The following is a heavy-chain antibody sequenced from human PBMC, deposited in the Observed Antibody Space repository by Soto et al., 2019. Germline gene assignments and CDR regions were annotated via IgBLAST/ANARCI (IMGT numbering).Heavy chain of an antibody. Sequence: ASVKVSCKASGYTFTSYYMHWVRQAPGQGLEWMGIINPSGGSTSYAQKFQGRVTMTRDTSTSTVYMELSSLRSEDTAVYYCASHSSIAARPKDYYYYYYMDVWGKGTTVTVSS. CDR1: GYTFTSYY. CDR3: ASHSSIAARPKDYYYYYYMDV. D-gene: IGHD6-6*01. CDR2: INPSGGST. V-gene: IGHV1-46*03. J-gene: IGHJ6*03.